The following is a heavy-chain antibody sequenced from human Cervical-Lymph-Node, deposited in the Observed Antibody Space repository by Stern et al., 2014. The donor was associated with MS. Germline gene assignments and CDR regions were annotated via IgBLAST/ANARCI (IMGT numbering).Heavy chain of an antibody. D-gene: IGHD3-10*01. V-gene: IGHV3-11*01. J-gene: IGHJ3*02. CDR2: ISSSGSTI. Sequence: VQLVESGGGLVKPGGSLRLSCAASGFTFSDYYMSWIRQAPGKGLEWVSYISSSGSTIYYEDSVKGRFTISRDNAKNSLYLQMTSLGAEDPGVYYCGRGAYYYGSGTADAFDIWGQGTMVTVSS. CDR3: GRGAYYYGSGTADAFDI. CDR1: GFTFSDYY.